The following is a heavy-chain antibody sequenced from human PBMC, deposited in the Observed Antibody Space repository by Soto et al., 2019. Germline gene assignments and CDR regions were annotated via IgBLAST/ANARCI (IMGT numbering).Heavy chain of an antibody. CDR2: ISGSGGST. Sequence: GGSLRLSCAASGFTFSSYAMSWVRQAPGKGLEWVSAISGSGGSTYYADSVKGRFTISRDNSKNTLYLQMNSLRAEDTAVYYCAKVGVGYYGSGSDFYGMDVWGQGTTVTVSS. CDR1: GFTFSSYA. D-gene: IGHD3-10*01. CDR3: AKVGVGYYGSGSDFYGMDV. J-gene: IGHJ6*02. V-gene: IGHV3-23*01.